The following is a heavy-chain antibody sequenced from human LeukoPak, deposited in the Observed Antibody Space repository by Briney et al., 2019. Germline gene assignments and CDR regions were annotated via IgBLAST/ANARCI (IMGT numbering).Heavy chain of an antibody. V-gene: IGHV1-18*04. D-gene: IGHD3-16*01. CDR3: VRDMKDAFDI. Sequence: GASVKVSCKASGYTFTSYGISWVRQAPGQGVEWMGWISAYKGNTNYAQKLQGRVTMTTDTSTSTAYMELRSLRSDDTAVYYCVRDMKDAFDIWGQGTMVTVSS. J-gene: IGHJ3*02. CDR1: GYTFTSYG. CDR2: ISAYKGNT.